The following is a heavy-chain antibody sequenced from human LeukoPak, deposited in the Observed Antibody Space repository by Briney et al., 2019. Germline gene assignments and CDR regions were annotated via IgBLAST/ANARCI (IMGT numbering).Heavy chain of an antibody. CDR2: IIPIFGTA. CDR1: GGTFSSYA. V-gene: IGHV1-69*13. CDR3: ARGLWFGDENPPYFDY. J-gene: IGHJ4*02. D-gene: IGHD3-10*01. Sequence: SVKVSCKASGGTFSSYAISWVRQAPGQGLEWMGGIIPIFGTANYAQKFQGRVTITADESTSTAYMELSSLRSEDTAVYYCARGLWFGDENPPYFDYWGQGILVTVSS.